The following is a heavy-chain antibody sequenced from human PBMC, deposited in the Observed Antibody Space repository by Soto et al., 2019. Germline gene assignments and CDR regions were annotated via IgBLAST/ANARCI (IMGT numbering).Heavy chain of an antibody. CDR1: GFTFSSYA. D-gene: IGHD2-2*01. CDR2: ISGSGGST. J-gene: IGHJ4*02. V-gene: IGHV3-23*01. CDR3: ARDPNLYCTTTSCQGRSLGY. Sequence: GGSLRLSCAASGFTFSSYAMSWVRQAPGKGLEWVSAISGSGGSTYYADSVKGRFTISRDNSKNTLYLQMNSLRAEDTAVYYCARDPNLYCTTTSCQGRSLGYWDQGPLVTGS.